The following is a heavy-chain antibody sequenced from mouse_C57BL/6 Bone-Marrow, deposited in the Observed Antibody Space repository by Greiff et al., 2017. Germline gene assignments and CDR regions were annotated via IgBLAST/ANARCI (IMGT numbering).Heavy chain of an antibody. D-gene: IGHD2-4*01. CDR2: IDPSDSYT. J-gene: IGHJ1*03. CDR3: ARDLYDYRWYFDV. V-gene: IGHV1-69*01. Sequence: QVQLQQPGAELVMPGASVKLSCKASGYTFTSYWMHWVKQRPGQGLEWIGEIDPSDSYTNYNQKFKGKSTLTVDKSSSTAYMQLSSLTSEDSAVYYCARDLYDYRWYFDVWGTGTTVTVSS. CDR1: GYTFTSYW.